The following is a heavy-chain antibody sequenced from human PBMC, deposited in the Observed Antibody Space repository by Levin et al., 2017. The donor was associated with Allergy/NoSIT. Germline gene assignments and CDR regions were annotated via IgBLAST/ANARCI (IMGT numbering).Heavy chain of an antibody. CDR2: ISDNGRTK. J-gene: IGHJ6*02. CDR1: GFTLTKYG. V-gene: IGHV3-33*01. CDR3: AGDGQWTKTYGMDV. D-gene: IGHD6-19*01. Sequence: LPGGSLRLSCAASGFTLTKYGMHWVRQAPGKGLEWVAVISDNGRTKYYAQFVRGRFTISRDIPTHTLYLQIHSLSVEDAAVYYGAGDGQWTKTYGMDVWGQGTTVTVSS.